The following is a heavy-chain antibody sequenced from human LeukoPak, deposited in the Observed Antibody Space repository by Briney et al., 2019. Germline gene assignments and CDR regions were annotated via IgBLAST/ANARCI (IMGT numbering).Heavy chain of an antibody. CDR2: IYYSGST. CDR3: ARDADDYGVDY. Sequence: SETLSLTCTVSGGSISSSSYYWGWIRQPPGKGLEWIGSIYYSGSTYYNPSLESRVTISVDTSKNQFSLKLSSVTAADTAVYYCARDADDYGVDYWGQGTLVTVSS. CDR1: GGSISSSSYY. D-gene: IGHD4-17*01. J-gene: IGHJ4*02. V-gene: IGHV4-39*07.